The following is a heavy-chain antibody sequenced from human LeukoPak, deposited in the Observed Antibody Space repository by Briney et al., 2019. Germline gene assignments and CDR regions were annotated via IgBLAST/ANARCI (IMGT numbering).Heavy chain of an antibody. Sequence: PSETLSLTCNVSGDSISSYYWSWIRQPPGEGLEWIGYIYTSGTTSYNPSLKSRVTISVDTSKNQFSLRLSSVTAADTAVYYCARSYYDFLTGYYLDYWGQGTLVTASS. CDR2: IYTSGTT. V-gene: IGHV4-4*09. CDR1: GDSISSYY. J-gene: IGHJ4*02. CDR3: ARSYYDFLTGYYLDY. D-gene: IGHD3-9*01.